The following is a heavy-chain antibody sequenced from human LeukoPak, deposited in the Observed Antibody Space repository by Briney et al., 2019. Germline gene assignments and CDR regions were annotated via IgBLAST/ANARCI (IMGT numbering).Heavy chain of an antibody. CDR2: INPNSGGT. CDR3: ARPLRREWELLGGGY. CDR1: GYTFTGYY. V-gene: IGHV1-2*02. J-gene: IGHJ4*02. Sequence: ASVKVSCKASGYTFTGYYMHWVRQAPGQGLEWMGWINPNSGGTNYAQKFQGRVTMTRDTSISTAYMELSRLRSDDTAVYYCARPLRREWELLGGGYWGQGTLVTVSS. D-gene: IGHD1-26*01.